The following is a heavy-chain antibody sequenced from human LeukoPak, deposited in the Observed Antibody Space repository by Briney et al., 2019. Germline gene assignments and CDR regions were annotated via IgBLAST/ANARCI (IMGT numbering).Heavy chain of an antibody. CDR1: GFSLFA. V-gene: IGHV3-23*01. CDR2: ISGSGGAT. D-gene: IGHD3-22*01. CDR3: AKDGYNYDSSGHFDY. J-gene: IGHJ4*02. Sequence: GGSLRLSCAASGFSLFAMHWVRQAPGKGLEWVSAISGSGGATYHADADSVKGRFNISRDNSKNALYLEINNLRAEDTAVYYCAKDGYNYDSSGHFDYWGQGTLVTVSS.